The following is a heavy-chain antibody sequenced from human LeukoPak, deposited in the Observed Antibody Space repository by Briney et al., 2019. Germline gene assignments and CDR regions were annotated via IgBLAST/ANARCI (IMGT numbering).Heavy chain of an antibody. Sequence: GGSLRLSCAASGFTFSSYAMSWVRQAPGKGLEWVGLIKSKTEGGTTDYAVPVKGRFTISRDDSKNTLYLQMNSLKTEDTAVYYCTTDLRYYYDSSIDYWGQGTLVTVSS. CDR2: IKSKTEGGTT. CDR1: GFTFSSYA. D-gene: IGHD3-22*01. J-gene: IGHJ4*02. CDR3: TTDLRYYYDSSIDY. V-gene: IGHV3-15*01.